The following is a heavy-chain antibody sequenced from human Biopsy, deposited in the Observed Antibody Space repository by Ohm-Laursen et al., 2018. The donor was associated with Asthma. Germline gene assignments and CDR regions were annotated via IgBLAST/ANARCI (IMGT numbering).Heavy chain of an antibody. V-gene: IGHV3-48*01. CDR3: ASQSSGPDFWSGYYYFDY. CDR2: ISSSSSTI. J-gene: IGHJ4*02. Sequence: SLRLSCAASGFTFSSYRMNWVRQATGQGLEWVSYISSSSSTIYYADSVKARFTISRDNSKNTLYLQMNSLRAEDTAVYYCASQSSGPDFWSGYYYFDYWGQGTRVTVSS. D-gene: IGHD3-3*01. CDR1: GFTFSSYR.